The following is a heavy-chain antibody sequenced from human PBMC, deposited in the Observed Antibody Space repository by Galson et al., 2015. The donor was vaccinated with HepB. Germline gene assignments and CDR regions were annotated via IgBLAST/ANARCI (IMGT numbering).Heavy chain of an antibody. D-gene: IGHD3-22*01. CDR1: GYTLTELS. J-gene: IGHJ4*02. CDR2: FDPEDGET. CDR3: ATPHYYDSSGYSPVFDY. V-gene: IGHV1-24*01. Sequence: SVKVSCKVSGYTLTELSMHWVRQAPGKGLEWMGGFDPEDGETIYAQKFQGRVTMTEDTSTDTAYMELSSLRSEDTAVYYCATPHYYDSSGYSPVFDYWGQGTLVTVSS.